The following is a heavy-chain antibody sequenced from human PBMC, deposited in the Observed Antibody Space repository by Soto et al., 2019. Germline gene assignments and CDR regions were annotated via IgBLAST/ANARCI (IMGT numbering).Heavy chain of an antibody. Sequence: GGSLRLSCSASGFSFGTYAIHWVRQAPGKGLEYVSAISDDGGTTYYADSVKGRFTISRDNSKKSLYLQMSSLRAADTAVYYWVNPPAYNIGSSSYYSVWGQGSLVTVSS. J-gene: IGHJ4*02. V-gene: IGHV3-64D*06. CDR3: VNPPAYNIGSSSYYSV. CDR2: ISDDGGTT. CDR1: GFSFGTYA. D-gene: IGHD3-22*01.